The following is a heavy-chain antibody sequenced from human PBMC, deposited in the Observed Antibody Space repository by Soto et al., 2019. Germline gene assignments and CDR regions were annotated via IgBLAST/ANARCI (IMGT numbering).Heavy chain of an antibody. V-gene: IGHV3-66*01. J-gene: IGHJ4*02. CDR2: LYSAGTT. Sequence: GGSLRLSCAASGFTVSSSYMSWVRQAPGKGLEWVSILYSAGTTYYADSVTGRFTISRDNSKNTLYLQMNSLRAEDTAVYYCARGVTRNSFLVYWGQGTLVTVSS. CDR3: ARGVTRNSFLVY. CDR1: GFTVSSSY.